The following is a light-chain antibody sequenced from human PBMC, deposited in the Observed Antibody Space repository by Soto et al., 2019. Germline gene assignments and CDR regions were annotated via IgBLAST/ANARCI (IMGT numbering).Light chain of an antibody. CDR3: QQYGSSSMYN. CDR2: GAS. CDR1: QSVSSNY. J-gene: IGKJ2*01. V-gene: IGKV3-20*01. Sequence: EIVLTQSPGTLSLSPGERATLSCRASQSVSSNYLAWYQQKPGQAPRLLIYGASYRATGIPDRFSGSGSGTDFTLTISRLELEDFGVYSCQQYGSSSMYNFGQGTKLEIK.